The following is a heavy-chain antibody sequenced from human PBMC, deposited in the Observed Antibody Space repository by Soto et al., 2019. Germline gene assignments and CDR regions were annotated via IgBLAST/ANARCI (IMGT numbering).Heavy chain of an antibody. CDR1: GGSFSGYY. V-gene: IGHV4-34*01. CDR3: ARGSAGWYSTDAFDI. Sequence: QVQLQQWGAGLLKPSETLSLTCAVYGGSFSGYYWSWIRQPPGKGLEWIGEINHSGSTNYNPSLKSRVTISVDTSKNQFSLKLSSVTAADTAVYYCARGSAGWYSTDAFDIWGQGTMVTVSS. CDR2: INHSGST. D-gene: IGHD6-19*01. J-gene: IGHJ3*02.